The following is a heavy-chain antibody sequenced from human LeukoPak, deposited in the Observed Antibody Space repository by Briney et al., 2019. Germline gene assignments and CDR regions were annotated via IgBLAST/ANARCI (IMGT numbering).Heavy chain of an antibody. CDR2: ISGSGGST. CDR3: ARGQTLTF. Sequence: QAGGSLRLSCAASGFTFSSYAMSWVRQAPGKGLEWVSTISGSGGSTYYADSVKGRFTISRDNAKNALYLQMNSLRAEDTGVYFCARGQTLTFWGQGTLVTASS. CDR1: GFTFSSYA. J-gene: IGHJ4*02. V-gene: IGHV3-23*01.